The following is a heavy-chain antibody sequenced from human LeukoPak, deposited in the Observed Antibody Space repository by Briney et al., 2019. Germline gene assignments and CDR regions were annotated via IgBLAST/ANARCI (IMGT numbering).Heavy chain of an antibody. V-gene: IGHV3-48*03. CDR1: GFTFSSYE. J-gene: IGHJ4*02. D-gene: IGHD5-12*01. CDR2: ISSSSNTI. CDR3: ARGVALDY. Sequence: GGSLRLSCAASGFTFSSYEMNWVRQAPGKGLEWVSYISSSSNTIYYADSVKGRFTISRDNAKSSLYLQMNSLRAEDTADYYCARGVALDYWGQGTLVTVSS.